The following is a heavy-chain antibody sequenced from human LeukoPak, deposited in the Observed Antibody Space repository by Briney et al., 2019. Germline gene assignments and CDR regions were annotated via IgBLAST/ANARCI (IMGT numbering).Heavy chain of an antibody. V-gene: IGHV3-30*18. CDR3: AKDDIAAAAFDY. Sequence: GGSLRLSCAASGFTFSSYGMHWVRQAPGKGLEWVAVISYDGSNKYYADSVKGRFTISRDNSKNTLYLRMNSLRAEDTAVYYCAKDDIAAAAFDYWGQGTLVTVSS. D-gene: IGHD6-13*01. CDR1: GFTFSSYG. CDR2: ISYDGSNK. J-gene: IGHJ4*02.